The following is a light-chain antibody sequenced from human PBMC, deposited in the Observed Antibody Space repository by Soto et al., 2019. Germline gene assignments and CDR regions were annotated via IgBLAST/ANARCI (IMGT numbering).Light chain of an antibody. CDR1: SSNIGSNY. CDR3: AAWDDSLSGRV. J-gene: IGLJ1*01. Sequence: QSVLTQPPSASGTPGQRVTISCSGSSSNIGSNYVYWYQQLPGTAPKLLIYRNSQRPSGVPDRFSGSKSGTSASLAISGRRSEDEADFYCAAWDDSLSGRVFGTGTKVTVL. V-gene: IGLV1-47*01. CDR2: RNS.